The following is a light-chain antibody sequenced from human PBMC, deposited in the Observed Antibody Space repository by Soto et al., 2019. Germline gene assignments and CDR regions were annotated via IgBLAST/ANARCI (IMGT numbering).Light chain of an antibody. CDR2: SNN. CDR1: SSNIGSNP. J-gene: IGLJ2*01. V-gene: IGLV1-44*01. CDR3: AAWDDSLHGPV. Sequence: QPVLTQSPSASGTPGQRVTISCSGSSSNIGSNPVNWYQQLPRTAPKLLIYSNNQRPSGVPDRFSGSKSGTSASLDISGLQSEDEANYYCAAWDDSLHGPVFGGGTKLTVL.